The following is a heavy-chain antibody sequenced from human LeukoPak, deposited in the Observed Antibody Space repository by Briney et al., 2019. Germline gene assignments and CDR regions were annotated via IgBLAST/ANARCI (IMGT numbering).Heavy chain of an antibody. Sequence: PSETLSLTCTVSGGSISSSTYYWGWIRQPPGKGLEWIGSIYYDGNTYYNPSLKSRVTISVDTSKNQFSLKLSSVTVADTAVYYCARHCWTSYYYMDVWGKGTTVTVSS. D-gene: IGHD3/OR15-3a*01. CDR1: GGSISSSTYY. CDR3: ARHCWTSYYYMDV. J-gene: IGHJ6*03. CDR2: IYYDGNT. V-gene: IGHV4-39*01.